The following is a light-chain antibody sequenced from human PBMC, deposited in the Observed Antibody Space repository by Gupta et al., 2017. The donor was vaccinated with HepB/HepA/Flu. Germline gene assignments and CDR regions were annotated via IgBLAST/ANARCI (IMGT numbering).Light chain of an antibody. CDR2: AAS. J-gene: IGKJ1*01. CDR1: QGIKKD. CDR3: LQDYSYPRT. V-gene: IGKV1-6*01. Sequence: AIQMTQSPSSLSASVGDRVTITCRASQGIKKDLGWYQQKPGKAPKLLIFAASSLQTGVPSRFSGSGSGTDFTLTISSLQPEDFATYYCLQDYSYPRTFGQGTKVEMK.